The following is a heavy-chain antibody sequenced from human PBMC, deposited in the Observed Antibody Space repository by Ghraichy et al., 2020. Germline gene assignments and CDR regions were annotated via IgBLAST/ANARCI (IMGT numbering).Heavy chain of an antibody. CDR1: GFTFSSYA. J-gene: IGHJ3*02. Sequence: GGSLRLSCAASGFTFSSYAMHWVRQAPGKGLEWVAVISYDGSNKYYADSVKGRFTISRDNSKNTLYLQMNSLRAEDTAVYYCAREDSSSWGPVDAFDIWGQGTMVTVSS. V-gene: IGHV3-30*04. CDR3: AREDSSSWGPVDAFDI. D-gene: IGHD6-13*01. CDR2: ISYDGSNK.